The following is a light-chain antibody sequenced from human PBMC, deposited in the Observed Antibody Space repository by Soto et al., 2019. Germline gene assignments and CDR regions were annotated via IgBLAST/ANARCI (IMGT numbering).Light chain of an antibody. CDR1: QDIRND. CDR3: LQHNTYPIT. V-gene: IGKV1-17*01. Sequence: LSASVCARVIITCRASQDIRNDFGWYQQKPGRAPKRLTYAATSLQSGVPSRFSGSGSGTEFTLTISSLQPEDFATYYCLQHNTYPITFGQGTRLEIK. CDR2: AAT. J-gene: IGKJ5*01.